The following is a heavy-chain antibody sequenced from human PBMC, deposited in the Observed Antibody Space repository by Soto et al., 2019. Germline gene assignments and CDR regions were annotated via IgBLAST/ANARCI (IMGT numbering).Heavy chain of an antibody. CDR3: ARALREGLPIYYFDS. V-gene: IGHV2-26*01. Sequence: QVTLKESGPVLVKPTETLTLTCTVSGFSLSKARMGVSWIRQPPGKALEWLAHIFWNDERSYNTSLKSRLTISRDPSKSQVVLTMTNVDPVDTGTYCCARALREGLPIYYFDSWGQGTLVTVSS. CDR2: IFWNDER. D-gene: IGHD1-26*01. J-gene: IGHJ4*02. CDR1: GFSLSKARMG.